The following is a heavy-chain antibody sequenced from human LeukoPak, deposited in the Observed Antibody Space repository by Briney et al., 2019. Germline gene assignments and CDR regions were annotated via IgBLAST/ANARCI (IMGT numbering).Heavy chain of an antibody. CDR3: AREHRGYCSGGSCYEGWFDP. J-gene: IGHJ5*02. D-gene: IGHD2-15*01. V-gene: IGHV1-69*04. Sequence: SVKVSCKSSGGTFSSYAISWVRQAPGQGLEWMGRIIPIPGIANYAQKFQGRVTITADRSTSTAYMELSSLRSEDTAVYYCAREHRGYCSGGSCYEGWFDPWGQGTLVTVYS. CDR2: IIPIPGIA. CDR1: GGTFSSYA.